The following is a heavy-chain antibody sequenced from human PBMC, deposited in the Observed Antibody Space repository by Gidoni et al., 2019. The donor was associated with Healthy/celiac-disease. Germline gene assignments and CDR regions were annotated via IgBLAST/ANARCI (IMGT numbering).Heavy chain of an antibody. CDR3: ARGPKYYDFWSALYEGFDY. V-gene: IGHV4-34*01. CDR1: GGSFSGYY. J-gene: IGHJ4*02. CDR2: INHSGST. D-gene: IGHD3-3*01. Sequence: QVQLQQWGAGLLQTSETLSLTCAVYGGSFSGYYWSWIRQPPGKGLEWIGEINHSGSTNYNPSLKSRVTISVDTSKNQFSLKLSSVTAADTAVYYCARGPKYYDFWSALYEGFDYWGQGTLVTVSS.